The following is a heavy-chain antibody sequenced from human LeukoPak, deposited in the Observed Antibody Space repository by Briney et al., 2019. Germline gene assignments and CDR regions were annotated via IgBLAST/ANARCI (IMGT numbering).Heavy chain of an antibody. CDR1: GYTLTSYD. CDR2: ISAYNGNT. CDR3: AREGRWQQLWVRGNWFGP. J-gene: IGHJ5*02. Sequence: ASVKVSCKASGYTLTSYDINWVRQATGQGLEWMGWISAYNGNTNYAQKLQGRVTMTTDTSTSTAYMELRSLRSDDTAVYYCAREGRWQQLWVRGNWFGPWGQGTLVTVSS. V-gene: IGHV1-18*01. D-gene: IGHD6-13*01.